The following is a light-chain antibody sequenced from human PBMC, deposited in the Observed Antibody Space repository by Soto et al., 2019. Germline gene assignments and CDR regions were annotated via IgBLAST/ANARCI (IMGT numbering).Light chain of an antibody. CDR3: QPYSHWPQT. CDR1: QSVSNK. Sequence: EIVMTQSPATLSVSPGERATLPCRASQSVSNKLAWYQQKPGQAPRLLIYGASTRATGILARFSGNGSGTEFTLTIGSLQSEDSAVYYCQPYSHWPQTFGQGTKVEIK. CDR2: GAS. V-gene: IGKV3-15*01. J-gene: IGKJ1*01.